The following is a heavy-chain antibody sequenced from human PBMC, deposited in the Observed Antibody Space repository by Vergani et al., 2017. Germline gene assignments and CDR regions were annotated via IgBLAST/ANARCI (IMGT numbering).Heavy chain of an antibody. V-gene: IGHV4-39*02. D-gene: IGHD2/OR15-2a*01. CDR1: GGSISSGNYY. Sequence: QVQLQESGPGLVKPSQTLSLTCTVSGGSISSGNYYWGWIRQPPGKGLEWIGNIYYTGSTYYNPSLKSRVTISVDTSKDHFSLQLSSVTATDTAVYYCARFPNIVGENWFDSWGQGTLVTVSS. CDR2: IYYTGST. J-gene: IGHJ5*01. CDR3: ARFPNIVGENWFDS.